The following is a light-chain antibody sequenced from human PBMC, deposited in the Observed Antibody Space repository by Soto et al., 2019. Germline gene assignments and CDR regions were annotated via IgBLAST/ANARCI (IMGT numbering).Light chain of an antibody. Sequence: EIVLPQSPGTLSLSPGERATLSFRASQSVRSNFLACYQQKPGQAPRLLIYGASNSATGIPDRFSGSGSGTDFTLTITRLEPEDFAMYYCQRYDSFRTFGQGTKVDIK. V-gene: IGKV3-20*01. CDR1: QSVRSNF. CDR2: GAS. J-gene: IGKJ1*01. CDR3: QRYDSFRT.